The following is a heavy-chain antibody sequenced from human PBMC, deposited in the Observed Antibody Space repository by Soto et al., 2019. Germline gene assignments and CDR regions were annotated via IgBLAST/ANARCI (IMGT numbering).Heavy chain of an antibody. J-gene: IGHJ4*02. CDR3: ARDLSVAVAGTGPFDY. CDR2: ISYDGSNK. CDR1: GFTFSSYA. Sequence: QVQLVESGGGVVQPGRSLRLSCAASGFTFSSYAMHWVRQAPGKGLEWVAVISYDGSNKYYADSVKGRFTISRDNSKNXLYLQMNSLRAEDTAVYYCARDLSVAVAGTGPFDYWGQGTLVTVSS. V-gene: IGHV3-30-3*01. D-gene: IGHD6-19*01.